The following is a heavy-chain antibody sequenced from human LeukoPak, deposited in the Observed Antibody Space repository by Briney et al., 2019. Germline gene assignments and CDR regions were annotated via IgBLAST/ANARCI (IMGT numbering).Heavy chain of an antibody. CDR3: ARAAYDSSGYYGTDAFDI. Sequence: ASVKVSCKASGYTFTSYYMHWVRQAPGQGLEWMGIINPSGGSTSYAQKFQGRVTMTRDTSTSTVYMELSSLRSEDTAVYYCARAAYDSSGYYGTDAFDIWGQGTMVTVSS. CDR1: GYTFTSYY. D-gene: IGHD3-22*01. CDR2: INPSGGST. J-gene: IGHJ3*02. V-gene: IGHV1-46*01.